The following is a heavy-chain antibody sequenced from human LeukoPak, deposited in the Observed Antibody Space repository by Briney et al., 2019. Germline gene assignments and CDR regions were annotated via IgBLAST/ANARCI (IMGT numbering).Heavy chain of an antibody. CDR2: IIPIFGTA. Sequence: ASVKVSCKASGGTFSSYAISWVRQAPGQGLEWMGGIIPIFGTANYAQKFQGRVTITTDESTSTAYMELSSLRSEDTAVYYCARSGYYDFWSGYSPYYYYYYYMDVWGKGTTVTVSS. CDR3: ARSGYYDFWSGYSPYYYYYYYMDV. CDR1: GGTFSSYA. V-gene: IGHV1-69*05. J-gene: IGHJ6*03. D-gene: IGHD3-3*01.